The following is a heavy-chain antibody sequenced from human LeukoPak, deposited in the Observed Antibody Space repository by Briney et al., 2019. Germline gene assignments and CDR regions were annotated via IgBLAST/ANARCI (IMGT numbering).Heavy chain of an antibody. D-gene: IGHD6-6*01. Sequence: SVKVSCKASGGTFSSYAISWVRQAPGQGLEWMGGIIPIFRTADYAQKFQGRVTITADESTSTAYMELSSLRSEDTAVYYCTIAARPPYYYYMDVWGKGTTVTVSS. J-gene: IGHJ6*03. CDR2: IIPIFRTA. CDR1: GGTFSSYA. V-gene: IGHV1-69*13. CDR3: TIAARPPYYYYMDV.